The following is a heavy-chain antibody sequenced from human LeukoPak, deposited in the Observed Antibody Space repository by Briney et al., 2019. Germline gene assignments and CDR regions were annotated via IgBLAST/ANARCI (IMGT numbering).Heavy chain of an antibody. Sequence: PSETLSLTCTVSGGSISSSSYYWGWIRQPPGKGLEWIGSIYYSGSTYYHPSLKSRVTISVDPSKNQSSLKLSSVTAADTAVYYCARISGPGDYWGQGTLVTVSS. CDR3: ARISGPGDY. D-gene: IGHD3-10*01. CDR1: GGSISSSSYY. J-gene: IGHJ4*02. CDR2: IYYSGST. V-gene: IGHV4-39*01.